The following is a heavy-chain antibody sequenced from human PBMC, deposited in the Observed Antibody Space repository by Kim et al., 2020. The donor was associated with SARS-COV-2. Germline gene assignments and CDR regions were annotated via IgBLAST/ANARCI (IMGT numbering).Heavy chain of an antibody. CDR1: GFTFSSYA. V-gene: IGHV3-23*01. D-gene: IGHD3-10*01. CDR2: ISGSGGST. J-gene: IGHJ6*02. Sequence: GGSLRLSCAASGFTFSSYAMSWVRQAPGKGLEWVSAISGSGGSTYYADSVKGRFTISRDNSKNTLYLQMNSLRAEDTALYYCAKDFYGSGSTYYSYGMDVWGQGTPVTVSS. CDR3: AKDFYGSGSTYYSYGMDV.